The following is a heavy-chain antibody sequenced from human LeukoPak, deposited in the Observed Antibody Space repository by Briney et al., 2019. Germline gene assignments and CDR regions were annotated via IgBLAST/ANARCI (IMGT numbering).Heavy chain of an antibody. Sequence: GGSLRLSCAASGLTFSSHWMHWVRQAPGKGLVWVSRITNDGSSTTYADSVKGRFTISRDNAKNMLYLQVNSLRAEDTAVYYCARGRYSSTTYYFDSWGQGTLVTVSS. CDR2: ITNDGSST. CDR1: GLTFSSHW. D-gene: IGHD6-13*01. V-gene: IGHV3-74*01. J-gene: IGHJ4*02. CDR3: ARGRYSSTTYYFDS.